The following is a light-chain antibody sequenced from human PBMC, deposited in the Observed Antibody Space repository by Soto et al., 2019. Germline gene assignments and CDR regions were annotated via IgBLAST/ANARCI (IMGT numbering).Light chain of an antibody. V-gene: IGLV2-23*02. CDR1: SSDVGSYNL. Sequence: QSVLTQPASVSGSPGQSITISCTGTSSDVGSYNLVSWYRQHPGKAPKLMIYVVTKRPSGVSNRFSGSKSGNTASLTISGLQAEDEADYYCCSYAGSSWVFGGGTKADRP. CDR3: CSYAGSSWV. CDR2: VVT. J-gene: IGLJ3*02.